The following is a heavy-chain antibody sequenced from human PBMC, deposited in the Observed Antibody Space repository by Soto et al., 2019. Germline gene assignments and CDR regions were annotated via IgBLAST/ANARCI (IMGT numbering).Heavy chain of an antibody. J-gene: IGHJ6*02. CDR3: ARGAGFGYYYGMDV. CDR2: IKQDGSEK. CDR1: GFTFSSYW. Sequence: PGGSLRLSCAASGFTFSSYWMSWVRQAPGKGLEWVANIKQDGSEKYYVDSVKGRFTISRDNAKNSLYLQMNSLRAEDTAVYYCARGAGFGYYYGMDVWGQGTTVTVSS. V-gene: IGHV3-7*01. D-gene: IGHD3-10*01.